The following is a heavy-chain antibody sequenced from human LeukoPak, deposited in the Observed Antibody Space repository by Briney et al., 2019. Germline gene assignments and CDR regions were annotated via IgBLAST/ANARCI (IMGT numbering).Heavy chain of an antibody. CDR3: ARDGYNSGHYFYYMDV. CDR1: GGSISSGSYY. D-gene: IGHD5-24*01. J-gene: IGHJ6*03. Sequence: SETLSLTCTVSGGSISSGSYYWTWIRQPPGKGLEWIGYVYYRGSTNYNPSLKSRVTISADTSKNQFSLKLESVTAADTAVYFCARDGYNSGHYFYYMDVWGKGTTVTVSS. V-gene: IGHV4-61*01. CDR2: VYYRGST.